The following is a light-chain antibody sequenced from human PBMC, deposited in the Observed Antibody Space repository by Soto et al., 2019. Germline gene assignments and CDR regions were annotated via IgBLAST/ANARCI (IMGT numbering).Light chain of an antibody. V-gene: IGLV2-14*01. CDR3: SSYTSSSTV. CDR1: SIDVGGYNY. Sequence: QSVLTQPASVSGSPGQSITISCTGTSIDVGGYNYVSWYQQHPGKAPKLMIYDVSNRPSGVSNRFPGSKSGNTASLTISGLQAEDEADYYCSSYTSSSTVFGTGTKVTVL. CDR2: DVS. J-gene: IGLJ1*01.